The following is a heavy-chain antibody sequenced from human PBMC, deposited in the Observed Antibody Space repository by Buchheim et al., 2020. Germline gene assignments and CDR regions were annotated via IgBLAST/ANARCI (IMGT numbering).Heavy chain of an antibody. D-gene: IGHD2-15*01. CDR3: ARGGAVAATNPWRFFDL. Sequence: EVQLVESGGGLVQPGGSLRLSCAASGFTFSSYSMKWVRQAPGKGLEWVSYISSSSSTIYYAYSLTGRFTISRDNAKNSLYLQMNSLRAEDTAAYYCARGGAVAATNPWRFFDLWGRGTL. J-gene: IGHJ2*01. V-gene: IGHV3-48*01. CDR1: GFTFSSYS. CDR2: ISSSSSTI.